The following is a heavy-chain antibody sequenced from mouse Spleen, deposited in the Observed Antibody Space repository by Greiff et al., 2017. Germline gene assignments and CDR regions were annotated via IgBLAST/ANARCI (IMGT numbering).Heavy chain of an antibody. Sequence: EVHLVESEGGLVQPGGSMKLSCTASGFTFSDYSLAWVRQVPEKGLEWVADINYDGSGTYYLDSLKSRFSISRDNAKNILYLQMSSLKSEDTATYYCEREEDHGWFAYGGQGTLVTVSA. CDR2: INYDGSGT. CDR1: GFTFSDYS. J-gene: IGHJ3*01. CDR3: EREEDHGWFAY. V-gene: IGHV5-16*01.